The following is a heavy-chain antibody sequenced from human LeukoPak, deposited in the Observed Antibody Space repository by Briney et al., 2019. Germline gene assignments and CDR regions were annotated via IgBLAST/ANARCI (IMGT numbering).Heavy chain of an antibody. CDR3: AKDPNGDYVGAFDT. CDR2: MGVSGDNV. V-gene: IGHV3-23*01. Sequence: GGSLRLSCAAAGFTFSAYGVTWVRQAPGKGLEWVSSMGVSGDNVHYADSVKGRFAISRDNSKNTLYLQMNSLRAEDAAVYYCAKDPNGDYVGAFDTWGQGTMVIVSS. D-gene: IGHD4-17*01. CDR1: GFTFSAYG. J-gene: IGHJ3*02.